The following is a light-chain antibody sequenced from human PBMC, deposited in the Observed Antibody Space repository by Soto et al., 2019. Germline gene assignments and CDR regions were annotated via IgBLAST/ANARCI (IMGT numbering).Light chain of an antibody. Sequence: QSVLTQSPSASGTPGQRVTISCSGSSSNIGRNTVNWYQQVPGTAPKLLIHTNNQRPSGVPDRFSGSKSGTSASLAISGLQSEDEAEYYCAAWDDSLSGPQVALGGGTKLTVL. CDR1: SSNIGRNT. CDR3: AAWDDSLSGPQVA. J-gene: IGLJ2*01. CDR2: TNN. V-gene: IGLV1-44*01.